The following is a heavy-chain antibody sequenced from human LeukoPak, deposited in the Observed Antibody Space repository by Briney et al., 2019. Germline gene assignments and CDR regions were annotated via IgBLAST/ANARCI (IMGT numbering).Heavy chain of an antibody. D-gene: IGHD3-9*01. Sequence: PSETLSLTCTVSGGSISSYYWSWIRQPPGKGLEWIGYIYYSGSTNYNPSLKSRVTISVDTSKNQFSLKLSSVTAADTAVYYCERGAFDWLPKRSYWYFDLWGRGTLVTVSS. CDR2: IYYSGST. CDR1: GGSISSYY. J-gene: IGHJ2*01. V-gene: IGHV4-59*08. CDR3: ERGAFDWLPKRSYWYFDL.